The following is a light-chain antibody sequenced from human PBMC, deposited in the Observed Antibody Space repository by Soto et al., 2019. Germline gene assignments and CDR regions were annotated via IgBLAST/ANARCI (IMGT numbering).Light chain of an antibody. J-gene: IGKJ5*01. CDR3: QQSYSTPIT. CDR1: QDITNY. V-gene: IGKV1-39*01. Sequence: DIQMTQSPSSLSASVGDRFTITCQASQDITNYLNWYQQKPGKAPKLLIYDASNLETGVPSRFSGSGSGTDFTLTISSLQPEDFATYYCQQSYSTPITFGQGTRLEIK. CDR2: DAS.